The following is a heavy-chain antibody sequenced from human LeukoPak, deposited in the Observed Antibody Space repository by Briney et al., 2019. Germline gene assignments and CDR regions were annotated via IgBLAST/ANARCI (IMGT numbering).Heavy chain of an antibody. CDR3: ARDESTAVGGVLIRY. Sequence: ASVKVSCKASGYTFTKYYMHWVRQAPGQGLEWMGIINPGGGGTNYAQKFQGRVTMTRDTSTSTVYVELSSLRSEDTAVYYCARDESTAVGGVLIRYWGQGTLVTVSS. CDR2: INPGGGGT. J-gene: IGHJ4*02. D-gene: IGHD3-3*01. CDR1: GYTFTKYY. V-gene: IGHV1-46*01.